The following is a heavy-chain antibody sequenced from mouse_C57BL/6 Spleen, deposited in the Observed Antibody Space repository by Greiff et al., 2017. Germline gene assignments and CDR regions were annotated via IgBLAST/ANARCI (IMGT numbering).Heavy chain of an antibody. J-gene: IGHJ2*01. CDR3: SPQNWDDY. Sequence: QVQLQQSGPELVKPGASVKLSCKASGYTFTSYDINWVKQRPGQGLEWIGWIYPRDGSTKYNEKFKGKATLTVDASSSTAYMELHSLTSEDSAVYFLSPQNWDDYWGQGTTLTVSS. D-gene: IGHD4-1*01. CDR2: IYPRDGST. CDR1: GYTFTSYD. V-gene: IGHV1-85*01.